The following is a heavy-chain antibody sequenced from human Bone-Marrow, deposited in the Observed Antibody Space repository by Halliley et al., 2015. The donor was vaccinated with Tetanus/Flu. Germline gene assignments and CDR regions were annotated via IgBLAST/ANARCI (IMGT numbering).Heavy chain of an antibody. CDR1: GYNFANYW. CDR3: ARHPVGMATADFDY. J-gene: IGHJ4*02. D-gene: IGHD2-2*01. V-gene: IGHV5-51*01. CDR2: FYPVDSDT. Sequence: QLVQSGAVVRKPGESLTISCKASGYNFANYWIGWVRQVPGKGLDWVGIFYPVDSDTRYGPAFQGRVTISVDKSIATAYLQWSRREAADTAVYYCARHPVGMATADFDYWGQGTLVAVSS.